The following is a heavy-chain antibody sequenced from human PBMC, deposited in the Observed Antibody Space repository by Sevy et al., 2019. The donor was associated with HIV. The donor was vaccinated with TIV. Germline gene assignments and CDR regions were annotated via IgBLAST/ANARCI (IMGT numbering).Heavy chain of an antibody. CDR3: ARDWSIAAAGTKLFDY. J-gene: IGHJ4*02. D-gene: IGHD6-13*01. CDR2: IYHSGST. Sequence: SETLSLTCAVSGGSISSSNWWSWVRQPPGKGLEWIGEIYHSGSTNYNPSLKSRVTISVDKSKNQFSLKLSSVTAADTAVYYCARDWSIAAAGTKLFDYWGQGTLVTVSS. CDR1: GGSISSSNW. V-gene: IGHV4-4*02.